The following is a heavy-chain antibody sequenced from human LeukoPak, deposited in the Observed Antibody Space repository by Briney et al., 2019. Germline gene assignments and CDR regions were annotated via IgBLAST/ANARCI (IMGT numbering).Heavy chain of an antibody. D-gene: IGHD4-17*01. CDR2: ISGSGGST. V-gene: IGHV3-23*01. CDR3: HPATVTTGGFDY. J-gene: IGHJ4*02. CDR1: GFTFSSYA. Sequence: GGSLRLSCAASGFTFSSYAMSWVRQAPGKGMEWVSAISGSGGSTYYADSVKGRFTISRDNSKNTLYLQMNSLRAEDTAVYYCHPATVTTGGFDYWGQGTLVTVSS.